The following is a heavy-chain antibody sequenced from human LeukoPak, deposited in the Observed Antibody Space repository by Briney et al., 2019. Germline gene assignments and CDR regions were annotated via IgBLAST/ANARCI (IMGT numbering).Heavy chain of an antibody. CDR3: LTDGV. D-gene: IGHD3-9*01. V-gene: IGHV1-2*07. CDR1: GYTLTHHY. Sequence: ASVTVSYTASGYTLTHHYIHWVRQAPGEGVEWMGWINPKIGATNCATKYQERVAITRDTAINTAYMELRSLRSDATAIYYCLTDGVCGQGTLVTVSS. J-gene: IGHJ4*02. CDR2: INPKIGAT.